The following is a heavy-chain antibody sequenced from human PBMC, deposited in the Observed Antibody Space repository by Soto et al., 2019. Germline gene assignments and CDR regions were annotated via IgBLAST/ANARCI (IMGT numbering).Heavy chain of an antibody. Sequence: GGSLRLSCAASGFTFSSYAMHWVRQAPGKGLEWVAVISYDGSNKYYADSVKGRFTISRDNSKNTLYLQMNSLRAEDTAVYYCARDVGMITFGGVRRRDYYYYGMDVWGQGTTVTVSS. J-gene: IGHJ6*02. CDR1: GFTFSSYA. CDR3: ARDVGMITFGGVRRRDYYYYGMDV. D-gene: IGHD3-16*01. CDR2: ISYDGSNK. V-gene: IGHV3-30-3*01.